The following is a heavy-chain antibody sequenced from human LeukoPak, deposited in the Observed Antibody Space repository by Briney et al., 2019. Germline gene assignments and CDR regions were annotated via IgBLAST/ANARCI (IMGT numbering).Heavy chain of an antibody. V-gene: IGHV4-34*01. CDR3: ARGGGAYYMDV. J-gene: IGHJ6*03. CDR2: INHSGST. D-gene: IGHD4/OR15-4a*01. CDR1: GGSFSGYY. Sequence: SETLSLTCAVYGGSFSGYYWSWIRQPPGKGLEWIGEINHSGSTNYNPSLKSRVTISVDTSKNQSSLKLSSVTAADTAVYYCARGGGAYYMDVWGKGTTVTVSS.